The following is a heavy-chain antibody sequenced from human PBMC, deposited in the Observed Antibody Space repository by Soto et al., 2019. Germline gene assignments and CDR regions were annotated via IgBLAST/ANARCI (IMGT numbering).Heavy chain of an antibody. Sequence: QVQLVQSGAEVKKPGSSVKVSCTASGGTFNSYTIKWVRRAPGQGLERVGRVNPIVGMSNSAQKFQGRVTITADKSTSKAYMDLTRLKSEDTAVYYCATSYGSGSAHFDYWGQGTLVTVSS. J-gene: IGHJ4*02. D-gene: IGHD3-10*01. CDR1: GGTFNSYT. V-gene: IGHV1-69*02. CDR3: ATSYGSGSAHFDY. CDR2: VNPIVGMS.